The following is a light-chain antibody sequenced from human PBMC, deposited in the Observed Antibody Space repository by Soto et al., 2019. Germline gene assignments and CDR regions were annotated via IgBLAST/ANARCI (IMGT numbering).Light chain of an antibody. J-gene: IGKJ3*01. V-gene: IGKV1-39*01. CDR2: GAS. CDR3: QQTYSTLMFT. Sequence: DIQMTQSPSSLSASVVDRVTITCRASQSISISLNWYQQRPGKAPKLLIYGASSLQSGVPSRFSGSGSGTDFTLTISSLQPEDFATYFCQQTYSTLMFTFGPGTKVDIK. CDR1: QSISIS.